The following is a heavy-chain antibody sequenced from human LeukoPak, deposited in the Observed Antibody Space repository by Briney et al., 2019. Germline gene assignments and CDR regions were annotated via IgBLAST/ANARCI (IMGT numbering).Heavy chain of an antibody. D-gene: IGHD2-2*01. V-gene: IGHV4-4*07. CDR3: ARDRYCSSPSCANYYYYYMDV. CDR2: IYTSGST. J-gene: IGHJ6*03. Sequence: PSETLSLTCTVSGGSISSYYWSWIRQPAGKGLEWIGRIYTSGSTNYNPSLKSRVTMSVDTSKNQFSLKLSSVTAADTAVYYCARDRYCSSPSCANYYYYYMDVWGKGTTVTVSS. CDR1: GGSISSYY.